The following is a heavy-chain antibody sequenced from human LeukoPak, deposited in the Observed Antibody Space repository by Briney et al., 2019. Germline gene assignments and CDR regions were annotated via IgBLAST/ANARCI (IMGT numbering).Heavy chain of an antibody. CDR3: ARGGSSFYGYFHF. CDR2: VDYTGNT. CDR1: GASISTRNYY. D-gene: IGHD6-6*01. Sequence: SEALSLTCTVSGASISTRNYYWGWIRQPPGKGLEWIGSVDYTGNTYYKPSLRSRLTISVDMSRNQFSLILTSVTAADTALYYCARGGSSFYGYFHFWGHGTLVTVSS. V-gene: IGHV4-39*07. J-gene: IGHJ4*01.